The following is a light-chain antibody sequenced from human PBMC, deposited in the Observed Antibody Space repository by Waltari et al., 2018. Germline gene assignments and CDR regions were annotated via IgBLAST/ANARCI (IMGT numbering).Light chain of an antibody. Sequence: EIVLTQSPGTLSLSPGETATLSCRAGQSVGTYLAWYQQKPGQAPKLLIFDASNTATGIPDRLRGSGSGTDFTLTISSLEPEDFAVYYCQQRSNWTPHTFGQGARLEIK. CDR2: DAS. CDR1: QSVGTY. J-gene: IGKJ2*01. V-gene: IGKV3-11*01. CDR3: QQRSNWTPHT.